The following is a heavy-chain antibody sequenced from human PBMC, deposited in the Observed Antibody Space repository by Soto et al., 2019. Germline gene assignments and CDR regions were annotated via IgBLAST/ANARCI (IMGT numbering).Heavy chain of an antibody. V-gene: IGHV4-39*01. CDR2: IFYSGST. Sequence: SETLSLTSTVSGGSISISRYYWGWIRQPPGKGLEWIGRIFYSGSTSYNPSLKSRVTISVDTSKNQFSLKLSSVTAADTAVYYCARPGYSSSWYPRGYYYGMDVWGQGTTVT. CDR1: GGSISISRYY. D-gene: IGHD6-13*01. J-gene: IGHJ6*02. CDR3: ARPGYSSSWYPRGYYYGMDV.